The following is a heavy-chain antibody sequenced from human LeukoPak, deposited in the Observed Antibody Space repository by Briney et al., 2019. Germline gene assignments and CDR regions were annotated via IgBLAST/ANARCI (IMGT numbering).Heavy chain of an antibody. J-gene: IGHJ6*03. CDR2: ISSTGGTT. Sequence: GGSLRLSCAASGITFSSYGMSWVRQAPGKGLEWVSSISSTGGTTYYADSVKGRFTISRDNSKNTLYLQMDSLRAEDTAVYYCAKNYYDSSGYYPVYYYYYYMDVWGKGTTVTVSS. V-gene: IGHV3-23*01. CDR3: AKNYYDSSGYYPVYYYYYYMDV. CDR1: GITFSSYG. D-gene: IGHD3-22*01.